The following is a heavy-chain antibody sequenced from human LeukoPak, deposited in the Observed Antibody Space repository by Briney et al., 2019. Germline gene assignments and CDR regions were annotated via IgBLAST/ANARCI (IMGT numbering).Heavy chain of an antibody. CDR3: AREASFYGMDV. J-gene: IGHJ6*02. CDR2: ISYDGSNK. V-gene: IGHV3-30-3*01. Sequence: GRSLRLSCAASGFTFSSYAMHWVRQAPGKGLEWVAVISYDGSNKYYADSVKGRFTISRDNSKNTLYLQMNSLRTEDTAVYYCAREASFYGMDVWGQGTTVTVSS. CDR1: GFTFSSYA.